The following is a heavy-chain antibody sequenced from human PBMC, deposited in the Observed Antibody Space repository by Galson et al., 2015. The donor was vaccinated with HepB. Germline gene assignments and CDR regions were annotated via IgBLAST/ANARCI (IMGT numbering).Heavy chain of an antibody. V-gene: IGHV3-48*02. CDR1: GFTFSSYS. Sequence: SLRLSCAASGFTFSSYSMNWVRQAPGKGLEWVSYISSSGSTIYYADSVKGRFTISRDNAKNSLYLQMNSLRDDDTAVYYCAREGAFGGVIPLDYWGQGMPVTVSS. D-gene: IGHD3-16*02. J-gene: IGHJ4*02. CDR2: ISSSGSTI. CDR3: AREGAFGGVIPLDY.